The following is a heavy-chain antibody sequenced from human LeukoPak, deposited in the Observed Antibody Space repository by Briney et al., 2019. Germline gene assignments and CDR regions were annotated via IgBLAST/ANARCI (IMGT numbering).Heavy chain of an antibody. CDR2: ISAYNGNT. D-gene: IGHD6-19*01. Sequence: GASVKVSCKASGYTFTSYGISWVRQAPGQGLEWMGWISAYNGNTNYAQKLQGRVTMTTDTSTSTAYMELRSLRSDGTAVYYCARASWQWLDAGDFDYWGQGTLVTVSS. CDR1: GYTFTSYG. J-gene: IGHJ4*02. V-gene: IGHV1-18*01. CDR3: ARASWQWLDAGDFDY.